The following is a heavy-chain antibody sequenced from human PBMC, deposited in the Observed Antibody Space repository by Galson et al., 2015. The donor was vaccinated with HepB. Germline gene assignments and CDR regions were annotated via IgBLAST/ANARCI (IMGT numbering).Heavy chain of an antibody. D-gene: IGHD5/OR15-5a*01. CDR2: MNPHSGAT. V-gene: IGHV1-2*02. J-gene: IGHJ5*02. CDR3: ARGLMNRLHDP. Sequence: SVKVSCKASGYTFTDYYVHWVRQAPGQGLEWMGWMNPHSGATNFAQKFQGRVTMTRDTSVNTAYMELNRLTFDDTAVYFCARGLMNRLHDPWGQGSLVTVSS. CDR1: GYTFTDYY.